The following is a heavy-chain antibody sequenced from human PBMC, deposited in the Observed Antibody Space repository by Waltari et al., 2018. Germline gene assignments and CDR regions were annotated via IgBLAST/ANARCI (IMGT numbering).Heavy chain of an antibody. CDR3: VRGGWFPVVKDFDR. D-gene: IGHD2-15*01. Sequence: QLQLQESGPGLVKPSETRSLTCTVSGGSLITTNYYWGWIRQPPGKGLDWIGNIYYSGRTYFNPSLKSRVTISVDTSKNQFSLKLTSVTAADTAVYYCVRGGWFPVVKDFDRWGQGTLVTVSS. J-gene: IGHJ4*02. CDR2: IYYSGRT. CDR1: GGSLITTNYY. V-gene: IGHV4-39*07.